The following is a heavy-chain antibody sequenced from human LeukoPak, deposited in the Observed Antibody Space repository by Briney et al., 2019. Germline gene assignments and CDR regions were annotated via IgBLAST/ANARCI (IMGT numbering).Heavy chain of an antibody. D-gene: IGHD4/OR15-4a*01. CDR2: IYTSGRT. CDR1: GGSISSGTYY. V-gene: IGHV4-61*02. J-gene: IGHJ4*02. CDR3: ARDVGCYTGY. Sequence: ASETLSLTCTVSGGSISSGTYYWSWIRQPAGKGLEWIGRIYTSGRTNYNPSLKSRVTISIDTSKNQFSLKLSSVTAADTAVYYCARDVGCYTGYWGQGTLVTVSS.